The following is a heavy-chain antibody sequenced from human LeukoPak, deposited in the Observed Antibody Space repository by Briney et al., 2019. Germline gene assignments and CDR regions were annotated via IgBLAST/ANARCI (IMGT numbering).Heavy chain of an antibody. CDR1: SDSINSLDL. CDR3: AGLVGRYSSGLYYYYFDY. Sequence: SETLSLTCTVSSDSINSLDLWSWVRQPPGKGLEWIGEMYLSGTTHSNPSVKSRVTISIDKSKNQFFLNLSSVTAADTAVYYCAGLVGRYSSGLYYYYFDYWGQGTLVTVSS. CDR2: MYLSGTT. D-gene: IGHD3-22*01. J-gene: IGHJ4*02. V-gene: IGHV4-4*02.